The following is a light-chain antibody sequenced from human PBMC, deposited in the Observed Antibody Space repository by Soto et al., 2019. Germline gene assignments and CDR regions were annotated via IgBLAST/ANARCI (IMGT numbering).Light chain of an antibody. Sequence: DIQMTQSPSTLSASVGDRVTITCRASQSISSWLAWYQQKPGKAPKLLIYKASSLESGVPSRFSGSGSGTEFAHTISSLEPDDFATYYCQPYNSYPLIFCGGTQVEIK. CDR1: QSISSW. CDR3: QPYNSYPLI. V-gene: IGKV1-5*03. J-gene: IGKJ4*01. CDR2: KAS.